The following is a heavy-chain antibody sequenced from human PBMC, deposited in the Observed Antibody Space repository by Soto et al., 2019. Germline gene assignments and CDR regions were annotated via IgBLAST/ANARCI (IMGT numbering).Heavy chain of an antibody. CDR1: EFTFSSCA. CDR2: ISSSATYI. D-gene: IGHD3-22*01. J-gene: IGHJ4*02. CDR3: ARYGYYYHSSAYSGY. V-gene: IGHV3-21*06. Sequence: GGSLRLFCSASEFTFSSCAMSWVRQAPGKGLEWVSSISSSATYIDYADSVKGRFTISRDNAKSSLYLQMNSLRAEDTGVYYCARYGYYYHSSAYSGYCGQGTPVTVSS.